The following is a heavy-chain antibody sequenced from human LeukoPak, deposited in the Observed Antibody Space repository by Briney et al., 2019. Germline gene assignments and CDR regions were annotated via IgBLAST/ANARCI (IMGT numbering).Heavy chain of an antibody. CDR3: AKGLSNWGNFDH. CDR2: TRKDISHQ. Sequence: GGSQTLSGAASGFSLSEFVMSWVRQAPGKGLEWVALTRKDISHQYYGDSVKGRFIISRDNSRNTLYLQMNSLRAEDTAVYYCAKGLSNWGNFDHWGQGSLVTVSS. D-gene: IGHD7-27*01. CDR1: GFSLSEFV. V-gene: IGHV3-30*02. J-gene: IGHJ4*02.